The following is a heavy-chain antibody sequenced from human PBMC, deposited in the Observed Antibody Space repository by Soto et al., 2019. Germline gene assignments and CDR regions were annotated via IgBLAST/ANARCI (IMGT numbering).Heavy chain of an antibody. J-gene: IGHJ4*02. CDR2: IRNKVNSYTT. CDR1: GLTFSAHY. D-gene: IGHD1-20*01. Sequence: RLSCAASGLTFSAHYMDWVRQAPGKGLEWVARIRNKVNSYTTGYASSVNGRFTVSSDQSRNSLYLQINSLKTENTAVYYFVNAGITPTPFYFDYWGQETLVTVSS. V-gene: IGHV3-72*01. CDR3: VNAGITPTPFYFDY.